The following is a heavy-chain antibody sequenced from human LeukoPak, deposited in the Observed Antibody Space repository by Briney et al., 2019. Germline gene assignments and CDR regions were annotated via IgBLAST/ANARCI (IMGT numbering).Heavy chain of an antibody. V-gene: IGHV3-30-3*01. Sequence: GGSLRLSCAASGFTFSSYWMSWVRQAPGKGLEWVAVISYDGSNKYYADSVKGRFTISRDNSKNTLYLQMNSLRAEDTAVYYCARGPGYSSGWYGAFDIWGQGTMVTVSS. J-gene: IGHJ3*02. D-gene: IGHD6-19*01. CDR2: ISYDGSNK. CDR1: GFTFSSYW. CDR3: ARGPGYSSGWYGAFDI.